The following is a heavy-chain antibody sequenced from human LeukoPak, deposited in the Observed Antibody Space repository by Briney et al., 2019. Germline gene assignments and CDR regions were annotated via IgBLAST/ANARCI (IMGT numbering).Heavy chain of an antibody. CDR2: IDPNSGGT. Sequence: ASVXVSCKASXYSXTSYWMHWVRQAPGQGLEWMGRIDPNSGGTVSAQNFQGRVTMTRDTSISTVYLDLSGLTSDDTATYFCMRDSPHQRFDYWGQGTLVTVSS. CDR1: XYSXTSYW. V-gene: IGHV1-2*02. CDR3: MRDSPHQRFDY. J-gene: IGHJ4*02.